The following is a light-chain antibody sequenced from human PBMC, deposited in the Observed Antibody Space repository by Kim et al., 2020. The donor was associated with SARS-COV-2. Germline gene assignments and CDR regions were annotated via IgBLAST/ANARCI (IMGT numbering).Light chain of an antibody. CDR3: QQRSNWWT. V-gene: IGKV3-11*01. Sequence: LSLSPGERAPLSCRASQCVSSYLAWYQQKPGQTPRLLIYDASNRATGIPARFSGSGSGTDFTLTISSLEPEDFAVYYCQQRSNWWTFGQGTKV. J-gene: IGKJ1*01. CDR2: DAS. CDR1: QCVSSY.